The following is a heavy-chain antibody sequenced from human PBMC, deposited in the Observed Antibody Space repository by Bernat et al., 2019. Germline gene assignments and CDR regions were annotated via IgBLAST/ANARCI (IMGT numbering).Heavy chain of an antibody. J-gene: IGHJ4*02. V-gene: IGHV3-72*01. CDR1: GFTFSDHY. CDR2: IRNKANGYTT. CDR3: VGGVAGSVFDY. Sequence: EVQLVESGGGLVQPGWSLRLSCAASGFTFSDHYMDWVRQAPRKGLEWVGRIRNKANGYTTEYAASVKGRFTVSRDDSKNSLYLQMNSLKIDDTAVYYCVGGVAGSVFDYWGQGTLVTVSS.